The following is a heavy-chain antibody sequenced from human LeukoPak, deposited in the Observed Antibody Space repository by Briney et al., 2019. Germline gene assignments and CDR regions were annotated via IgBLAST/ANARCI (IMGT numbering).Heavy chain of an antibody. CDR1: GGSISSSSYY. V-gene: IGHV4-39*01. J-gene: IGHJ4*02. D-gene: IGHD1-26*01. CDR3: AGEGRPGFASGY. Sequence: SETLSLTCTVSGGSISSSSYYWGWIRQPPGKGLEWIGGIYYGGSTFYNPSLNSRVTISVDTSKNQFSLKLGSATAAAMAVYYYAGEGRPGFASGYWGQGTLVTVSS. CDR2: IYYGGST.